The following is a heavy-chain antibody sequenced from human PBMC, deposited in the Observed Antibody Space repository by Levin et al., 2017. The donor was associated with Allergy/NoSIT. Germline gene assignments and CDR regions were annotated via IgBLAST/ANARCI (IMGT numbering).Heavy chain of an antibody. D-gene: IGHD6-13*01. CDR3: ARHPGRSWTGDLS. J-gene: IGHJ5*02. CDR2: ISYDGNDK. CDR1: GFTFSSYA. Sequence: QTGGSLRLSCAASGFTFSSYAMHWVRQAPGKGLEWVAVISYDGNDKYYADSVKGRFPISRDNSKNTRYLQMNSLRVEDTGVYYCARHPGRSWTGDLSWGQGTLVTVSS. V-gene: IGHV3-30-3*01.